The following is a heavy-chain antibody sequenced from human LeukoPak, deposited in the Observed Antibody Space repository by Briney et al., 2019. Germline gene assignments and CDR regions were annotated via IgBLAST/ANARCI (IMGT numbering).Heavy chain of an antibody. CDR2: FYYTGSI. V-gene: IGHV4-39*01. CDR1: GGSISSTSYY. J-gene: IGHJ4*02. D-gene: IGHD6-6*01. CDR3: ARPVGGEYSSSSRGPLFDY. Sequence: SETLSLTCLVSGGSISSTSYYWGWIRQSPGRGLEWIGSFYYTGSIFDNRSLRSRVTISIDMSKNQFLLKLTSVTAADTAVYYCARPVGGEYSSSSRGPLFDYWGQGTLVTVSS.